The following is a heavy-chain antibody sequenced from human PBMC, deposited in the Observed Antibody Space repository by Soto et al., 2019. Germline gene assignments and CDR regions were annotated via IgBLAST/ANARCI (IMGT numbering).Heavy chain of an antibody. D-gene: IGHD1-26*01. CDR2: IYYIGTT. V-gene: IGHV4-59*01. Sequence: SETLSLTCGVSGGSLKNYFWGWIRQPPGGGLEWIGYIYYIGTTYYNPSLQSRVAMSVDTSKNQFSLNVSSVTAADTAIYYCARVGAARNWFDPWGQGTLVTVSS. CDR1: GGSLKNYF. J-gene: IGHJ5*02. CDR3: ARVGAARNWFDP.